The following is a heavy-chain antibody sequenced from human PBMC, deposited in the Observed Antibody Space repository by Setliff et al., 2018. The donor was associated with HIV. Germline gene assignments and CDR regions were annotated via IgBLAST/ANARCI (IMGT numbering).Heavy chain of an antibody. Sequence: PGGSLRLSCAASGFSFSSYWMHWVRQVPGKGLVWVSAVNSDGSRTTYADSVKGRFTISRDNSKNTLYLQMNSLRAEDTAVYYCVRDTTSGWMLTNWGQGTLVTVSS. CDR1: GFSFSSYW. J-gene: IGHJ4*02. D-gene: IGHD2-2*01. CDR3: VRDTTSGWMLTN. V-gene: IGHV3-74*03. CDR2: VNSDGSRT.